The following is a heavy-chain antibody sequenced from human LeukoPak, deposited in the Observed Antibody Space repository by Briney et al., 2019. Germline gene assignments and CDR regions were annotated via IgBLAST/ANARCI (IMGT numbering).Heavy chain of an antibody. CDR2: ISYDGSNK. CDR3: ATPPGIAVAGTAGDY. D-gene: IGHD6-19*01. Sequence: PGGSLRLSCAASGFTFSSYAMHWVRQAPGKGLEWVAVISYDGSNKYYADSVKGRFTIPRDNSKNTLYLQMNSLRAEDTAVYYCATPPGIAVAGTAGDYWGQGTLVTVSS. V-gene: IGHV3-30-3*01. J-gene: IGHJ4*02. CDR1: GFTFSSYA.